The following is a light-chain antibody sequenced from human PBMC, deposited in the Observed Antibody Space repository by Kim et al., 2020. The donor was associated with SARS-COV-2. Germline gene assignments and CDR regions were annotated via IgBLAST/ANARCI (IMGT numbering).Light chain of an antibody. CDR1: TSDVGANND. CDR2: ELT. J-gene: IGLJ2*01. CDR3: SSYAGTNDVR. V-gene: IGLV2-8*01. Sequence: GRSVPISCTGTTSDVGANNDVSWYQQYPDKAPKLILYELTKRPSGVPDRFSGSKSGNTASLTVSGLQAEDEAHYYCSSYAGTNDVRFGGGTQLTVL.